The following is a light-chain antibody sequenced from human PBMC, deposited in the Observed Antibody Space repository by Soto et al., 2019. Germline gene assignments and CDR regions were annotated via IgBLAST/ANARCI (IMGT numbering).Light chain of an antibody. CDR2: GAS. Sequence: EVVMTQSPATLSVSPGERDTLSCRASQSVSSNLAWYQQKPGQAPSLLIYGASTRATGIPARFSGSGSGTEFTLTISSLQSEDFAVYYCQQYNSWPPITFGQGTRLEIK. V-gene: IGKV3-15*01. J-gene: IGKJ5*01. CDR1: QSVSSN. CDR3: QQYNSWPPIT.